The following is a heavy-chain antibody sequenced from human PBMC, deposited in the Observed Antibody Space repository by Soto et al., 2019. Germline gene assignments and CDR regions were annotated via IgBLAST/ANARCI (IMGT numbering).Heavy chain of an antibody. V-gene: IGHV1-46*01. CDR2: INPSGGST. D-gene: IGHD3-3*01. Sequence: ASVKVSCKASGYTFTSYYMHWVRQAPGQGLEWMGIINPSGGSTSYAQKFQGRVTMTRDTSTSTVYMELSSLRSEDTAVYYCARDLSRITILSTQLRGTDVWGQGPTVTVYS. CDR1: GYTFTSYY. CDR3: ARDLSRITILSTQLRGTDV. J-gene: IGHJ6*02.